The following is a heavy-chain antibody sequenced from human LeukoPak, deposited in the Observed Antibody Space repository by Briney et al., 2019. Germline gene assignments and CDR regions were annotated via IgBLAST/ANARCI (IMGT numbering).Heavy chain of an antibody. D-gene: IGHD2-21*02. CDR1: GYTFTGYY. Sequence: ASVKVSCKASGYTFTGYYMHWVRQAPGQGLEWMGIINPSGGSTSYAQKFQGRVTMTRDMSTSTVYMELSSLRSEDTAVYYCARVPRAYCGGDCYHYFDYWGQGTLVTVSS. CDR3: ARVPRAYCGGDCYHYFDY. V-gene: IGHV1-46*01. J-gene: IGHJ4*02. CDR2: INPSGGST.